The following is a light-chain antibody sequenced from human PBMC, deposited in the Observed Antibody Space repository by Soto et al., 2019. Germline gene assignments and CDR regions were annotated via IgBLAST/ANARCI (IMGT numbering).Light chain of an antibody. Sequence: EIVLTQSPGTLSLSPGERATLSCRASQSVFNNHIGWYQQKPGQAPRRLIFGASFRATGIPDRFSGSGSGTDFTLTITNVEPEDFAMYYCQQYSASPYTFGQGTKLEI. V-gene: IGKV3-20*01. CDR3: QQYSASPYT. CDR2: GAS. J-gene: IGKJ2*01. CDR1: QSVFNNH.